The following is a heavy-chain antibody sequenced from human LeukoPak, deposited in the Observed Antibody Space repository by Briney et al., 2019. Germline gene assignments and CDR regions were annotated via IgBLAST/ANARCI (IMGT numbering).Heavy chain of an antibody. CDR1: GYSFVTYW. D-gene: IGHD3-16*01. CDR2: TNPGDSDT. J-gene: IGHJ4*02. V-gene: IGHV5-51*01. Sequence: GESLKISCEASGYSFVTYWIGWVRQMPGKGLEWLGSTNPGDSDTRYSPSFQGHVTISADKSITTAYLQWSSLGASDTAMYYCARGGLRPAYHFDYWGPGTLSSSPQ. CDR3: ARGGLRPAYHFDY.